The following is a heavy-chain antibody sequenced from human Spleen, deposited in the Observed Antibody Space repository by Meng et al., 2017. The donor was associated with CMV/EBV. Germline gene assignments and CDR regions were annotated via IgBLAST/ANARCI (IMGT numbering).Heavy chain of an antibody. Sequence: VSVKVSCKASGYTFTGYFIYWVRQAPGQGLEWMGWINPNSGDTNYAQKFQGRVTMTRDTSISTAFMELSRLRSDDTAMYYCARGGNLDYWGQGTLVTVSS. D-gene: IGHD4-23*01. CDR2: INPNSGDT. J-gene: IGHJ4*02. V-gene: IGHV1-2*02. CDR1: GYTFTGYF. CDR3: ARGGNLDY.